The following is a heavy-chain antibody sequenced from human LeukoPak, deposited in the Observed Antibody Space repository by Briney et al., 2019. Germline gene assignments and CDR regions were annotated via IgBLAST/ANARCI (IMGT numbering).Heavy chain of an antibody. CDR1: GFIFTGYY. D-gene: IGHD6-19*01. Sequence: ASVRVSCKASGFIFTGYYMHWVRQAPGQGLEWVGCISANSGGTNYAQKFQGWVTMTRDTSISTAYMDLSRLRSDDTAVYYCARDHPYSSGWYGRVEALDLWGQGTTVTVSS. CDR2: ISANSGGT. J-gene: IGHJ3*01. V-gene: IGHV1-2*04. CDR3: ARDHPYSSGWYGRVEALDL.